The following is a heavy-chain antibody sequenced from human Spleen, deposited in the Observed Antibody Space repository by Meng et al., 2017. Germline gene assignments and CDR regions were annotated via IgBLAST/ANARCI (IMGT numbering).Heavy chain of an antibody. CDR3: ARDRGSGSYYALPGDY. V-gene: IGHV3-7*01. CDR2: IKQDGSEK. Sequence: ETLSLTCAASGFTFSSYWMSWVRQAPGKGLEWVANIKQDGSEKHYVDSVKGRFTISRDNAKNSLYLQMNSLRVEDTAVYYCARDRGSGSYYALPGDYWGQGALVTVSS. CDR1: GFTFSSYW. J-gene: IGHJ4*02. D-gene: IGHD1-26*01.